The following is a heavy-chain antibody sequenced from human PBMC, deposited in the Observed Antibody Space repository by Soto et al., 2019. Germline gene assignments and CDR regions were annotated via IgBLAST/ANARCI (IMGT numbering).Heavy chain of an antibody. J-gene: IGHJ4*02. Sequence: PGGSLRLSCAASGFTFSSYGMHWVRQAPGKGLEWVAVISYDGSNKYYADSVKGRFTISRDNSKNTLYLQMNSLRSDDTAVYYCARDSPVLRFLEWLSNFDYWGQGTLVTVSS. CDR2: ISYDGSNK. CDR3: ARDSPVLRFLEWLSNFDY. D-gene: IGHD3-3*01. CDR1: GFTFSSYG. V-gene: IGHV3-30*03.